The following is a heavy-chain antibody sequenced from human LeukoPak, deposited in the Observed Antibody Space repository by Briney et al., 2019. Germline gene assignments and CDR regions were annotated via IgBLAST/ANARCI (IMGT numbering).Heavy chain of an antibody. Sequence: GGSLRLSCAASGFTFSSYWMSWVRQAPGRGLEWVANIKQDGSEKYYVDSVKGRFTISRDNAKNSLYLQMNSLRAEDTAVYYCARENGYSYGYFTDYWGQGTLVTVSS. CDR3: ARENGYSYGYFTDY. CDR2: IKQDGSEK. D-gene: IGHD5-18*01. V-gene: IGHV3-7*03. CDR1: GFTFSSYW. J-gene: IGHJ4*02.